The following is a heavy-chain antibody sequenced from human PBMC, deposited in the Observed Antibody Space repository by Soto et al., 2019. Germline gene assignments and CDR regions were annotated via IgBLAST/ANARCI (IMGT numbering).Heavy chain of an antibody. CDR2: ISYDGSNK. J-gene: IGHJ5*02. V-gene: IGHV3-30*18. CDR3: AKGGYSGYGKNNWFDP. Sequence: GGSLRLSCAASGFTFSSYGMHWVRQAPGKGLEWVAVISYDGSNKYYADSVKGRFTISRDNSKNTLYLQMNSLRAEDTAVYYCAKGGYSGYGKNNWFDPWGQGTLVTVS. CDR1: GFTFSSYG. D-gene: IGHD5-12*01.